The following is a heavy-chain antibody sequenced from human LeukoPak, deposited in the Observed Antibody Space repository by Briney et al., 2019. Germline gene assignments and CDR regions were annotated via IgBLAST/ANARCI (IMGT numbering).Heavy chain of an antibody. V-gene: IGHV3-30*03. CDR3: ARGNTMVAYKYAFDI. Sequence: GGSLRLSCAASGFTFSSYGMHWVRQAPGKGLEWVAIISYDGSSKYSADSVKGRFTISRDNSKNTLYLQMNSLRAEDTAVYYCARGNTMVAYKYAFDIWGQGTMVTVSS. CDR2: ISYDGSSK. J-gene: IGHJ3*02. CDR1: GFTFSSYG. D-gene: IGHD3-10*01.